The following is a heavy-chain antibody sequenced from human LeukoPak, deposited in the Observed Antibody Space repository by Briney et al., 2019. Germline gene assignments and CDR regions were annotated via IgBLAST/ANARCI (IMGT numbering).Heavy chain of an antibody. D-gene: IGHD3-9*01. V-gene: IGHV3-23*01. CDR1: GFTFSNYA. J-gene: IGHJ4*02. Sequence: GASLRLSCVASGFTFSNYAMSWVRQAPGKGLEWVSAITGSGTNRYYADSLKGRFTTSRDNSKNTVFLQMNSLRHEDTAIYYCVIWGDYDVLTGYYVPDYWGQGTLVTVSS. CDR2: ITGSGTNR. CDR3: VIWGDYDVLTGYYVPDY.